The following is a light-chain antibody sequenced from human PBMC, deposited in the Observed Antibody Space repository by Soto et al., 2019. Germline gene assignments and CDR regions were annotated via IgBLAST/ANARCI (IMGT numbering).Light chain of an antibody. CDR2: WAS. CDR1: QSVLYSSNNKNY. CDR3: QQYYSNPPLT. J-gene: IGKJ4*01. V-gene: IGKV4-1*01. Sequence: DIVMTQSPDALAVSLGERATINCKSSQSVLYSSNNKNYLAWYQQKRGQPPKLLIYWASTRESGVPDRLSGSGSGTDFTLTISSLQAEDVAVYYCQQYYSNPPLTFGGGTKVEIK.